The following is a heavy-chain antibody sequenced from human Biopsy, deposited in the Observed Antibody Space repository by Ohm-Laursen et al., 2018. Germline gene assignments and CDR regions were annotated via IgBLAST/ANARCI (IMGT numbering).Heavy chain of an antibody. V-gene: IGHV1-46*01. Sequence: ASVKVSCKASGYTFTNYYMHWVRQAPGQGLEWMGIINPSGGDTTYAQNFQGRLIMTRDTSPSTVYMELSSLTSEDTAVYYCAADINVWNVNYWGQGTQVTVSS. CDR2: INPSGGDT. J-gene: IGHJ4*02. CDR3: AADINVWNVNY. CDR1: GYTFTNYY. D-gene: IGHD1-1*01.